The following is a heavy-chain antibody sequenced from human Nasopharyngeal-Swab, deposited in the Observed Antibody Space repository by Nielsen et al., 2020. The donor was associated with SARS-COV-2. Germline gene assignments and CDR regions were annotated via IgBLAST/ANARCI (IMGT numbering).Heavy chain of an antibody. CDR3: ARGRPLGGYYFGYFDY. D-gene: IGHD3-3*01. V-gene: IGHV3-7*01. J-gene: IGHJ4*02. CDR1: GFTFSGYW. Sequence: GESLKISCAASGFTFSGYWMSWVRQVPGKGLEWVANIKQDASEMYYVDSAKGRFTISRDNAKNSLYLQMNSLRAEDTAVYFCARGRPLGGYYFGYFDYWGQGTLVTVSS. CDR2: IKQDASEM.